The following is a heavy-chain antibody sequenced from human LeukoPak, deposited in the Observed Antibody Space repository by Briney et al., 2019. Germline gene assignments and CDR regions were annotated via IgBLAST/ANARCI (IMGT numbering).Heavy chain of an antibody. J-gene: IGHJ4*02. V-gene: IGHV3-23*01. CDR2: ISGSGGSS. CDR1: GFTFSNYA. Sequence: GGSLRLSCAASGFTFSNYAMSWVRQAPGKGLEWVSGISGSGGSSYYADFVKGRFTISRDNSKNTLYLQMNSLRAEDTAVYYCAKHLGRTLIRGALEYWGQGTLVTVSS. CDR3: AKHLGRTLIRGALEY. D-gene: IGHD3-10*01.